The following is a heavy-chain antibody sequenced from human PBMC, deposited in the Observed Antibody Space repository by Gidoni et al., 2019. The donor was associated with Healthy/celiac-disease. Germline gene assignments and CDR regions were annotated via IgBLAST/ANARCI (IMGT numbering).Heavy chain of an antibody. V-gene: IGHV4-34*01. D-gene: IGHD6-13*01. Sequence: QVQLQQWGAGLLKPSETLSLTCAVYGGSFSGYYWSWLRQPPGKGLEWIGEINHSGSPNYNPSLKSRVTISVDTSKNQFSLKLSSVTAADTAVYYCARGRLLGYSSSWYVAYYYYYMDVWGKGTTVTVSS. J-gene: IGHJ6*03. CDR1: GGSFSGYY. CDR3: ARGRLLGYSSSWYVAYYYYYMDV. CDR2: INHSGSP.